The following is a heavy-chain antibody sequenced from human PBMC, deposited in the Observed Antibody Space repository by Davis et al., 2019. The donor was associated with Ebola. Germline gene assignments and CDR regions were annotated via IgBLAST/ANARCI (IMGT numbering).Heavy chain of an antibody. CDR2: VTSSGGGT. CDR3: AKGGSGWPSDYSYGMGV. V-gene: IGHV3-23*01. J-gene: IGHJ6*04. D-gene: IGHD6-19*01. Sequence: GGSLRLSCAASGFTFSSYAMTWARQAPGKGLEWVSAVTSSGGGTYYADSVKGRFTISRDNSKNTLYLQMNRLRVEDTAVYYCAKGGSGWPSDYSYGMGVWGKGTTVTVSS. CDR1: GFTFSSYA.